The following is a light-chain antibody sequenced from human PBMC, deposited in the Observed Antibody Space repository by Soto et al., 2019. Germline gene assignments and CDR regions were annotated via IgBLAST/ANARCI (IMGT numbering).Light chain of an antibody. CDR1: QSVSSY. CDR3: QQRSNWPPIT. Sequence: EIVLTPSPATLSLSPGERATLSCRASQSVSSYLAWYQQKPGQAPRLLIYDASNRATGIPARFRGSGSGTDFTLTISSLEPEDFAVYYCQQRSNWPPITFGQGTRLEI. V-gene: IGKV3-11*01. J-gene: IGKJ5*01. CDR2: DAS.